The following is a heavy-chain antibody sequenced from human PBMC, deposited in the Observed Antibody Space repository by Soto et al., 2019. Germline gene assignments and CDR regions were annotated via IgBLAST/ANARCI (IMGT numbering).Heavy chain of an antibody. CDR1: GGTFNTYA. V-gene: IGHV1-69*12. J-gene: IGHJ4*02. CDR3: ATGATVPTELAY. CDR2: IIPVFGTV. D-gene: IGHD4-17*01. Sequence: QVQLVQSGAEVKKPGSSVNVSCKASGGTFNTYAINWVRQAPGQGLEWMGGIIPVFGTVNHAQKFQGRVTITADESMTTAYMELSSLRFEDTAVYYCATGATVPTELAYWGQGALVTVSS.